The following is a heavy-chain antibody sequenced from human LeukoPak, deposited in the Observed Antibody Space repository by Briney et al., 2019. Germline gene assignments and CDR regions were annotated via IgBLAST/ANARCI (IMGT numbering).Heavy chain of an antibody. CDR1: GFTFSSYA. CDR2: ISGSGGST. D-gene: IGHD6-13*01. J-gene: IGHJ6*02. CDR3: ATTPLHLRRGQQLGHYYYGVDV. V-gene: IGHV3-23*01. Sequence: GGSLRLSCAAAGFTFSSYAMSWVRQAPGKGLEWVSAISGSGGSTYYADSVKGRFTISRENSKNTLYLQMNSLRAEDTAVYYCATTPLHLRRGQQLGHYYYGVDVWGQGTTVTVSS.